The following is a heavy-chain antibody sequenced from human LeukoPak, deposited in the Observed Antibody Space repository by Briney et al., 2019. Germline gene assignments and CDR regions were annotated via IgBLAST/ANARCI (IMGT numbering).Heavy chain of an antibody. CDR1: GFTVSSNY. CDR3: ARGFWSGYHYYFDY. D-gene: IGHD3-3*01. Sequence: PGGSLRLSCAASGFTVSSNYMSWVRQPPGKGLEWVSVIYRGGTTYYADSVKGRFTISRDNSKNTLYLQMNSLRAEDTAVYYCARGFWSGYHYYFDYWGQGTLVTVSS. J-gene: IGHJ4*02. CDR2: IYRGGTT. V-gene: IGHV3-66*02.